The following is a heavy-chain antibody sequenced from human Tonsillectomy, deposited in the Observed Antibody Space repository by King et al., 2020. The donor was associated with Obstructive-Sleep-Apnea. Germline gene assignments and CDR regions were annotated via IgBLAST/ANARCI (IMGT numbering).Heavy chain of an antibody. D-gene: IGHD3-10*01. J-gene: IGHJ4*02. Sequence: QLQLQESGPGLVKPSETLSLTCTVSGGSISSSSYYWGWIRQPPGKGLEWIGGIYYSGRTYYNPSLKSRVPISVDTPKNQFSLKLSSVTAADTAVYYCARDLADYGSGSYYLTFHFDYWGQGTLVTVSS. CDR1: GGSISSSSYY. CDR2: IYYSGRT. V-gene: IGHV4-39*07. CDR3: ARDLADYGSGSYYLTFHFDY.